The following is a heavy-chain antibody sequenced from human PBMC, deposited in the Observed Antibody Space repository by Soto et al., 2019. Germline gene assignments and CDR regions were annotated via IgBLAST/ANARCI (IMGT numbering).Heavy chain of an antibody. J-gene: IGHJ4*02. CDR3: ARGHYDFWSGYFATIDY. CDR1: GGSISNYY. CDR2: IHYSGST. D-gene: IGHD3-3*01. V-gene: IGHV4-59*08. Sequence: PSETLSLTCTVSGGSISNYYWSWIRQPPGQGLEWIGYIHYSGSTKYNPSLKSRVTISADTSKNQFSLKLSSVTAADAAVYYCARGHYDFWSGYFATIDYWGQGTLVTVSS.